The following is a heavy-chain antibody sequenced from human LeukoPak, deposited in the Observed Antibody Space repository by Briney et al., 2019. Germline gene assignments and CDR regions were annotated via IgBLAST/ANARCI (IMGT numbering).Heavy chain of an antibody. CDR2: ISAYNGNT. D-gene: IGHD3-22*01. CDR3: ARTGPSYYYDSSGYYYEDY. J-gene: IGHJ4*02. CDR1: GYTFTSYG. V-gene: IGHV1-18*01. Sequence: ASVKVSCKASGYTFTSYGISWVRQAPGQGLEWMGWISAYNGNTNYAQKLQGRVTMTTDTSTSTAYMELRSLRSDDTAVYYCARTGPSYYYDSSGYYYEDYWGQGTLVTVSS.